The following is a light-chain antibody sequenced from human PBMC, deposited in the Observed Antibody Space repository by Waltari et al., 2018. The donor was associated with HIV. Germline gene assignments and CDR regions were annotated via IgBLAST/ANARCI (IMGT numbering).Light chain of an antibody. CDR1: QNITNH. J-gene: IGKJ1*01. V-gene: IGKV1-5*03. CDR2: KAS. Sequence: IQMTQSPSTLSASVGDRVTITCRASQNITNHLAWHQQKSGKAPKLLIYKASSLERGVPSRFSGSGTGTEFSLTINSLQPADLAVYFCQQFQTFRTFGQGTKVE. CDR3: QQFQTFRT.